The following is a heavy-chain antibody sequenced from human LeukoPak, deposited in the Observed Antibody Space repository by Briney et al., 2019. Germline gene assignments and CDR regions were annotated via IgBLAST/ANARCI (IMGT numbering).Heavy chain of an antibody. J-gene: IGHJ5*02. D-gene: IGHD5-12*01. CDR2: TYYRSKWYN. CDR1: GXXVSSNSAA. V-gene: IGHV6-1*01. Sequence: SQTLSLTCAISGXXVSSNSAAWNWIRQXXXXXXXXXGRTYYRSKWYNDYAVSVKCRITINPDTSKNQFSLQLNSVTPEDTAVYYCARCEGYVNWFDPWGQGTLVTVSS. CDR3: ARCEGYVNWFDP.